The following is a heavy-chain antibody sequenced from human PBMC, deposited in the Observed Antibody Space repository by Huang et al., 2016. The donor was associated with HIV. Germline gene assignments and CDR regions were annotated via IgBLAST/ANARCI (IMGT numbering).Heavy chain of an antibody. CDR2: INSDGSST. CDR3: VRDPRIQSWLNYFDY. Sequence: EVQLVESGGGLVQPGGSLRLSCAASGFTFSSSCMHWVRQAPGKGLVWVSRINSDGSSTGYADSVKGRFTSSRDNAKNTLYLQMNSLRAEDTAVYYCVRDPRIQSWLNYFDYWGQGTLVSVSS. V-gene: IGHV3-74*01. CDR1: GFTFSSSC. J-gene: IGHJ4*02. D-gene: IGHD3-22*01.